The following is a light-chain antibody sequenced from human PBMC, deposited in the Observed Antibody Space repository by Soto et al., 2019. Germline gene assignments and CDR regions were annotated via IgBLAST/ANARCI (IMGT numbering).Light chain of an antibody. CDR1: SGCIASNY. J-gene: IGLJ2*01. CDR2: EGN. Sequence: NFMLTQPHSVSESPGKTVTISCTGSSGCIASNYVQWYQQRPGSAPASVIYEGNKRRSGVPDRFSGSIDISSNSASLTISGLKTEDEADYYCQSFESDNVVFGGGTKLTVL. CDR3: QSFESDNVV. V-gene: IGLV6-57*02.